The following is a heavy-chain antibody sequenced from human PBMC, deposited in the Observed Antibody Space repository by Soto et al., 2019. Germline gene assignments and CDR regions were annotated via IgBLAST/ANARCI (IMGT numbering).Heavy chain of an antibody. CDR1: GFTFSDYY. CDR2: ISSSGSTI. CDR3: ASPSRYWNDYYYYMDV. V-gene: IGHV3-11*01. D-gene: IGHD1-1*01. J-gene: IGHJ6*03. Sequence: GGSLRLSCAASGFTFSDYYMSWIRQAPGKGLEWVSYISSSGSTIYYADSVKGRFTISRDNAKNSLYLQMNSLRAEDTAVYYCASPSRYWNDYYYYMDVWGKGTTVTVSS.